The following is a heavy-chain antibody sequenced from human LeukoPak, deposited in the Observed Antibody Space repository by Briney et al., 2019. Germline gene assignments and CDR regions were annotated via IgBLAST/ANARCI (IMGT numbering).Heavy chain of an antibody. CDR3: ARAVPVTMTDPFDR. CDR1: GGSVNIYY. CDR2: IYSSGSN. V-gene: IGHV4-59*02. J-gene: IGHJ3*01. Sequence: SETLSLTCTVSGGSVNIYYWNWIRQTPGKGLEWIGYIYSSGSNNYNPSPKSRVTISVDTSRNQFSLKLTSVTAADTAVYYCARAVPVTMTDPFDRWGQGTLVTVSS. D-gene: IGHD3-22*01.